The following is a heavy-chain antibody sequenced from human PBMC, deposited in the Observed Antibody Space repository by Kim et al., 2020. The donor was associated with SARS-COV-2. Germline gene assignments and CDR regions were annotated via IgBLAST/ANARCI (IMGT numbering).Heavy chain of an antibody. V-gene: IGHV4-59*01. CDR2: IDDSGGT. D-gene: IGHD4-17*01. CDR3: ARERTVTRDFDD. CDR1: GGSFSRYY. Sequence: SETLSLTCTVSGGSFSRYYWSWIRQPPGKGLEWIGYIDDSGGTKYNPSLKSRVTISLDTSKNQFSLKLTSVTAADTAVYYCARERTVTRDFDDWGQGTLVTVSS. J-gene: IGHJ4*02.